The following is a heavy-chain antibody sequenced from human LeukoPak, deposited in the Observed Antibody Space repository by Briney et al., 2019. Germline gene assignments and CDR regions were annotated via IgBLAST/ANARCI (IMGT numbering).Heavy chain of an antibody. V-gene: IGHV1-18*04. Sequence: ASVKVSCKASGYTFTSYYMHWVRQAPGQGLEWMGWISAYNGNTNYAQKLQGRVTMTTDTSTSTAYMELRSLRSDDTAMYYCARGSSTRVYYYYYMDVWGKGTTVTVSS. D-gene: IGHD6-6*01. CDR1: GYTFTSYY. J-gene: IGHJ6*03. CDR3: ARGSSTRVYYYYYMDV. CDR2: ISAYNGNT.